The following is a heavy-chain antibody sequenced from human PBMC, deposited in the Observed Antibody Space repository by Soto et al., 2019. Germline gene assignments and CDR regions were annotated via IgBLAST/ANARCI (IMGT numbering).Heavy chain of an antibody. J-gene: IGHJ6*03. CDR3: ARGLVGYSSDLYSYYYMDV. Sequence: PSETLSLTCAVYGGSFSGYYWSWIRQPPGKGLEWIGEINHSGSTNYNPSLKSRVTISVDTSKNQFSLKLSSVTAADTAVYYCARGLVGYSSDLYSYYYMDVWGKGTTVTVSS. V-gene: IGHV4-34*01. D-gene: IGHD6-19*01. CDR1: GGSFSGYY. CDR2: INHSGST.